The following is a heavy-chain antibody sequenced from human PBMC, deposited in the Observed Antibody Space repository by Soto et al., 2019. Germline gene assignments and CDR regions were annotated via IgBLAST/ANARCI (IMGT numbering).Heavy chain of an antibody. Sequence: QVTLKESGPVLVKPTETLTLTCTASGFSLSNARMCVSWIRQPPGKALEWLAHIFSNDEKYYSTSLTSRLPISKDPAKSPVVLTMTNLDPVDTATYYCARIIGGRFDFGVVYNWFDPWGQGTLVTVSS. CDR3: ARIIGGRFDFGVVYNWFDP. J-gene: IGHJ5*02. V-gene: IGHV2-26*01. CDR1: GFSLSNARMC. CDR2: IFSNDEK. D-gene: IGHD3-3*01.